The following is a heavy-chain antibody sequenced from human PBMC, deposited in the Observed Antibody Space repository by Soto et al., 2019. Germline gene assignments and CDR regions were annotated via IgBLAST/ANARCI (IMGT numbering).Heavy chain of an antibody. Sequence: ASVKVSCKASGYTFTSYDINWVRQATGQGLEWMGWMNPNSGNTGYAQKFQGRVTMTRNTSISTAYMELSSLRSEDTAVYYCARGRSYCSGGSCYPPLASFNDYWGQGTLVTVSS. CDR1: GYTFTSYD. J-gene: IGHJ4*02. CDR2: MNPNSGNT. CDR3: ARGRSYCSGGSCYPPLASFNDY. V-gene: IGHV1-8*01. D-gene: IGHD2-15*01.